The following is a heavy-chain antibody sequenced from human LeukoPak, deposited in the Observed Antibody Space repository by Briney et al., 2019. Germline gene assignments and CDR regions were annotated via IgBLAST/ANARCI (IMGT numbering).Heavy chain of an antibody. D-gene: IGHD1-26*01. J-gene: IGHJ4*02. CDR2: VKGDGSST. V-gene: IGHV3-74*01. Sequence: GGSLRLSCAASGFTFSSNWMHWVGQAAGKGRVWVSRVKGDGSSTSYADSVKGRFTISRDNAKNTLFLQMNSLRAEDTAVYYCVRDGVGAPPFDYWGQGTLVTASS. CDR1: GFTFSSNW. CDR3: VRDGVGAPPFDY.